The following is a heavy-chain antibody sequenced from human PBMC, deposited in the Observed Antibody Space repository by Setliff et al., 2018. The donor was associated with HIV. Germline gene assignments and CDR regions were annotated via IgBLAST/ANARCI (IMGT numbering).Heavy chain of an antibody. V-gene: IGHV4-39*01. CDR1: GGSFTSRSYY. CDR3: ARSQETSVAATEI. J-gene: IGHJ3*02. CDR2: IFYSGTT. Sequence: SETLSLTCTVSGGSFTSRSYYWGWIRQPPGKGLEWIGSIFYSGTTNYSPSLKSRVTISLDTSKNQFSLSLSSVTASDTALYYCARSQETSVAATEIWGQGTMVTVSS.